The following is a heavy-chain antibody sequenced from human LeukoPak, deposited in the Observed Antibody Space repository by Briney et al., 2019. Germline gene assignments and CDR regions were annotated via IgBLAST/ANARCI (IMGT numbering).Heavy chain of an antibody. J-gene: IGHJ3*02. CDR2: IYSGGST. V-gene: IGHV3-66*01. CDR1: GFTVSSNY. Sequence: GGSLRLSCAASGFTVSSNYMSWVRQAPGKGLEWVSVIYSGGSTYYADSVKGRFTISRDNSKNTLYLQMNSPRAEDTAVYYCARGYCSGGSCYRGAFDIWGQGTMVTVSS. CDR3: ARGYCSGGSCYRGAFDI. D-gene: IGHD2-15*01.